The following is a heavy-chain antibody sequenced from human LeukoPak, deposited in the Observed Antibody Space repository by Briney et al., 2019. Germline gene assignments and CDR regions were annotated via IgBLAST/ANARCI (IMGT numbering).Heavy chain of an antibody. CDR1: GYSFTSYW. V-gene: IGHV5-51*01. CDR2: IYPGDTDT. CDR3: ARHDYSGSQTYYYYGMDV. J-gene: IGHJ6*02. D-gene: IGHD1-26*01. Sequence: GESLKISCKGSGYSFTSYWIGWVRQMPGKGLEWMAIIYPGDTDTSYSPSFQGQVTTSADKSISTAYLQWSSLKASDTAMYYCARHDYSGSQTYYYYGMDVWGQGTTVTVSS.